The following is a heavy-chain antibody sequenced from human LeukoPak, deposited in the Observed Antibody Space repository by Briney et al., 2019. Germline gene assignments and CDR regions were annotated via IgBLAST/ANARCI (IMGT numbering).Heavy chain of an antibody. Sequence: GRSLRLSCAASGFTHSHYGMHWVRQAPGKGLEWVAVIWSDATEQYYADAVKGRFTISRDNSRKTVYLQMNSLRGEDTAVYYCAKDAQRGFDYSNSLEYWGQGILVTVSP. CDR1: GFTHSHYG. J-gene: IGHJ4*02. CDR2: IWSDATEQ. V-gene: IGHV3-33*06. CDR3: AKDAQRGFDYSNSLEY. D-gene: IGHD4-11*01.